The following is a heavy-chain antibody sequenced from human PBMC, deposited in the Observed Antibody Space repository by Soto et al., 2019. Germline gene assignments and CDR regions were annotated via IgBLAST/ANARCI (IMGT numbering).Heavy chain of an antibody. V-gene: IGHV1-46*01. Sequence: ASVKVSCKASGYTFTSYYMHWVRQAPGQGLEWMGIINPSGGSTSYAQKFQGRVAMTRDTSTSTVYMELSSLRSEDTAVYYCARAATPDAFDIWGQGTMVTVSS. CDR2: INPSGGST. J-gene: IGHJ3*02. CDR3: ARAATPDAFDI. CDR1: GYTFTSYY. D-gene: IGHD1-26*01.